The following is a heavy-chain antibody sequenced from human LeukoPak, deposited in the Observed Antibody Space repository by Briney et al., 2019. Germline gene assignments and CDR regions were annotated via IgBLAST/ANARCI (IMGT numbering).Heavy chain of an antibody. D-gene: IGHD2-2*01. CDR1: GGTFSSYA. Sequence: ASVKVSCKASGGTFSSYAISWVRQAPGQGLEWMGWINPNSGGTNYAQKFQSRVTMTRDTSISTAYMELSRLRSDDTAVYYCASGRGYCSSTTCSTNTHPLDYWGQGTLVTVSS. CDR2: INPNSGGT. J-gene: IGHJ4*02. CDR3: ASGRGYCSSTTCSTNTHPLDY. V-gene: IGHV1-2*02.